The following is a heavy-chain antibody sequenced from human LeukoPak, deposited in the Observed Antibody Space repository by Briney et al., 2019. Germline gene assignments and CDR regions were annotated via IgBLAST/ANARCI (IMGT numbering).Heavy chain of an antibody. CDR2: IYSGGTT. CDR3: AKLKGWYGEGYFDY. CDR1: GFTVSSNY. J-gene: IGHJ4*02. Sequence: PGGSLRLSCAASGFTVSSNYMSWVRQPPGKGLEWVSVIYSGGTTFYADSVKGRFTISRDNSKNTLYLQMNSLRADDTAVYYCAKLKGWYGEGYFDYWGQGTVVIVSS. D-gene: IGHD3-10*01. V-gene: IGHV3-53*01.